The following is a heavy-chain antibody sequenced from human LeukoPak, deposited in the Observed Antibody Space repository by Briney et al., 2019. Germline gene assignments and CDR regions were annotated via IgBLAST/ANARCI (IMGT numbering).Heavy chain of an antibody. CDR1: GFTFSSYA. CDR3: ARGIAAAGTSYYYMDV. J-gene: IGHJ6*03. Sequence: GGSLRLSCAVSGFTFSSYAMSWVRQAPGKGLEWVAVTSYDGSNKYYADSVKGRFTISRDNSKNTLYLQMNSLRAEDTAVYYCARGIAAAGTSYYYMDVWGKGTTVTVSS. D-gene: IGHD6-13*01. CDR2: TSYDGSNK. V-gene: IGHV3-30*01.